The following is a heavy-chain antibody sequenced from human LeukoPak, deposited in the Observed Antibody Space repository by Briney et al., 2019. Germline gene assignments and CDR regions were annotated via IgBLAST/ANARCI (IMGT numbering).Heavy chain of an antibody. CDR2: MSPTTGNA. CDR3: ARAAPTAAAPEYYFDY. Sequence: GASVKVSCKASGYMFTNHDIHWVRQAPGRGLEWMGWMSPTTGNAGYAQKFQGRVTMTRDTSINTAYLELSSLTSEDTAVYYCARAAPTAAAPEYYFDYWGQGTLVTVSS. V-gene: IGHV1-8*01. J-gene: IGHJ4*02. CDR1: GYMFTNHD. D-gene: IGHD6-13*01.